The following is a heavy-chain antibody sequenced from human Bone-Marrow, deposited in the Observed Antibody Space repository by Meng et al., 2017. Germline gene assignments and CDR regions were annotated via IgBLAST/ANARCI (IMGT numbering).Heavy chain of an antibody. Sequence: QVPLVHSGSEVKKTGASVNVSCQTSGYTFSNYATSWVRQAPGQGLEWMGWINGYTGKTKYTQKVQDRVTMTTDTSTRAAYMELRSLGFEDTAVYYCARVGVVVITPNWFDPWGQGTLVTVSS. CDR2: INGYTGKT. CDR3: ARVGVVVITPNWFDP. CDR1: GYTFSNYA. V-gene: IGHV1-18*01. J-gene: IGHJ5*02. D-gene: IGHD3-22*01.